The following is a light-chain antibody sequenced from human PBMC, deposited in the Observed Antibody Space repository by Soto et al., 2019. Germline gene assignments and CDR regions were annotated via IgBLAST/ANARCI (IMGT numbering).Light chain of an antibody. J-gene: IGLJ2*01. CDR3: NSYAGDLAL. V-gene: IGLV2-14*01. CDR2: EVT. CDR1: SSDIGGYNA. Sequence: QSVLTQPASVSGSPGQTITISCTGTSSDIGGYNAVSWYQHHPGKAPKLIIYEVTHRPSGVSDRFSASKSGNTASLTISGLQAEDEADYYCNSYAGDLALFGGGTKVTVL.